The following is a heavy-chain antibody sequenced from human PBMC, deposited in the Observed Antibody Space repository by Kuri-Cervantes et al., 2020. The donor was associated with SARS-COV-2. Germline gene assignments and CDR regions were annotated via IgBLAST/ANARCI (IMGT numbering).Heavy chain of an antibody. CDR1: GDSISTTTYY. J-gene: IGHJ4*02. CDR2: IKQDGSEK. Sequence: ETLSLTCTVSGDSISTTTYYWGWIRQPPGKGLEWVANIKQDGSEKYYVDSVKGRFTISRDNAKNSLYLQMNSLRAEDTAVYYCARDFPSSGWGQGTLVTVSS. V-gene: IGHV3-7*01. CDR3: ARDFPSSG.